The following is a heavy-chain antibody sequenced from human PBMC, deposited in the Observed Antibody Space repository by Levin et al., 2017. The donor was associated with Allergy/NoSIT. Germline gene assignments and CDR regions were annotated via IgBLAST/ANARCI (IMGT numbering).Heavy chain of an antibody. V-gene: IGHV4-59*01. D-gene: IGHD1-1*01. J-gene: IGHJ5*02. CDR1: GISIHACY. CDR2: VYQTGIN. CDR3: VRGQTRFDP. Sequence: SQTLSLTCNVSGISIHACYWNWIRQPPGKGLEWIGSVYQTGINNYNPSLKSRATISVDRSTNHFSLKLTSVTAADTAVYYCVRGQTRFDPWGPGILVTVSS.